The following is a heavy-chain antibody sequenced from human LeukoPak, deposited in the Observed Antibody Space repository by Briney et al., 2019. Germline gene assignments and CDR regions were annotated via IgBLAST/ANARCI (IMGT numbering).Heavy chain of an antibody. V-gene: IGHV1-2*02. CDR1: GYRFTGYY. CDR3: ARGDTVIIEDY. D-gene: IGHD5-18*01. J-gene: IGHJ4*02. Sequence: ASVNVSCKASGYRFTGYYIHWVRQAPGQGLEWMGWINPNSGGANYAQKFQGRVTMTRDTSISTAYMVLVSLTSDDTAVFYCARGDTVIIEDYWGQGTLVTVSS. CDR2: INPNSGGA.